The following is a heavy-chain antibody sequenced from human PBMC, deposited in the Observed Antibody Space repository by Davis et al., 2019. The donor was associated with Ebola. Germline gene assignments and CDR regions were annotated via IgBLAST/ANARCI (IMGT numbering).Heavy chain of an antibody. V-gene: IGHV1-18*01. CDR3: ARTITMIVVGGWFDP. CDR2: ISAYNGNT. D-gene: IGHD3-22*01. Sequence: AASVKVSCKASGYTFSTYSIHWVRQVPGQRLEWMGWISAYNGNTNYAQNLQGRVTMTTDTSTSTAYMELRSLRSDDTAVYYCARTITMIVVGGWFDPWGQGTLVTVSS. J-gene: IGHJ5*02. CDR1: GYTFSTYS.